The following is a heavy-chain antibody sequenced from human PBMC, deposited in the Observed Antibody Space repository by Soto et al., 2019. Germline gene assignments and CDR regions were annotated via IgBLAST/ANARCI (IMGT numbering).Heavy chain of an antibody. CDR1: RFTFDNYA. D-gene: IGHD1-26*01. V-gene: IGHV3-9*01. J-gene: IGHJ6*02. CDR2: ISWNSGSI. CDR3: AKDTSGSYYGSYYGMDV. Sequence: GGSLRLSCAASRFTFDNYAMHWVRQAPGKGLEWVSGISWNSGSIGYADSVKGRFTISRDNAKNSLYLQMNSLRAEDTALYYCAKDTSGSYYGSYYGMDVWGQGTTVTVSS.